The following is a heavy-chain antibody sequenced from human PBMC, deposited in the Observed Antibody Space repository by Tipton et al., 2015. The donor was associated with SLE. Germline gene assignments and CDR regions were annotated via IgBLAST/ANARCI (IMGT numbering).Heavy chain of an antibody. Sequence: GSLRLSCAASGFSFSNYVMHWVRQAPGKGLEWVAFIQYDGSTKYYADSVKGRFTISRDNARSSLYLQMSSLRAEDTTLYFCVKDLDSSGWYNSGYLGNWGQETPVTVSS. J-gene: IGHJ4*02. V-gene: IGHV3-30*02. D-gene: IGHD6-19*01. CDR1: GFSFSNYV. CDR2: IQYDGSTK. CDR3: VKDLDSSGWYNSGYLGN.